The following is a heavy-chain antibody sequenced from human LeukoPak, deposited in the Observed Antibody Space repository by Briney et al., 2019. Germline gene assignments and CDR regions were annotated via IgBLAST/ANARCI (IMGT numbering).Heavy chain of an antibody. CDR1: GGSFSGYY. CDR2: INPSGST. Sequence: PLETLSLTCAVYGGSFSGYYWTWIRHSPGKGLEWIGEINPSGSTYYNPSLKSRLTISRDTSKNQFSLRLSSVTAADTAVYYCARGRQEISMILVVMTGVSYYLDVWGKGTTVTVS. J-gene: IGHJ6*03. CDR3: ARGRQEISMILVVMTGVSYYLDV. V-gene: IGHV4-34*01. D-gene: IGHD3-22*01.